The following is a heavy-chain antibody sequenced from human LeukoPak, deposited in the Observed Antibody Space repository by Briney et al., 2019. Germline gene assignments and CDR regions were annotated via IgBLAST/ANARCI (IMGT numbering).Heavy chain of an antibody. CDR2: ISGSGGST. CDR3: AKGEFGYSSGWSGRFDP. V-gene: IGHV3-23*01. J-gene: IGHJ5*02. CDR1: GFTFRSYA. D-gene: IGHD6-19*01. Sequence: GGSLRLSYAASGFTFRSYAMSWVRQAPGKGLEWVSAISGSGGSTYYADSVKGRFTISRDNSKNTLYLQMNSLRAEDTAVYYCAKGEFGYSSGWSGRFDPWGQGTLVTVSS.